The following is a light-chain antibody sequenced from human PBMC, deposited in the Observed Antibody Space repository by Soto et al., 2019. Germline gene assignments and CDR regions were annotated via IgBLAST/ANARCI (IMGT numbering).Light chain of an antibody. CDR3: QSYESNLSGFV. J-gene: IGLJ1*01. CDR1: SSNIGAGFD. Sequence: QSALTQPPSVSGAPGQRVTISCTGSSSNIGAGFDVHWYQQFPGAAPKLLIYSHRNRPSGVPDRFSGSKSGTSASLAITGLQAKDEADYYCQSYESNLSGFVFGTGTKVTVL. V-gene: IGLV1-40*01. CDR2: SHR.